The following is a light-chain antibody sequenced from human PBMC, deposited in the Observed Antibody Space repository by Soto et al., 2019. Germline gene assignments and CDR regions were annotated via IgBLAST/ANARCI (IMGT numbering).Light chain of an antibody. V-gene: IGKV3-20*01. CDR2: GAS. Sequence: EILLTQSPGTLSLSPGERATLSCRGSQSVSSSYLAWYQQKPGQAPRLLIYGASSRATGIPDRFSGSGSGTDFTLTISRLETEDFAVYYCQQYGSSPTWTFGQGTKVDIK. CDR1: QSVSSSY. CDR3: QQYGSSPTWT. J-gene: IGKJ1*01.